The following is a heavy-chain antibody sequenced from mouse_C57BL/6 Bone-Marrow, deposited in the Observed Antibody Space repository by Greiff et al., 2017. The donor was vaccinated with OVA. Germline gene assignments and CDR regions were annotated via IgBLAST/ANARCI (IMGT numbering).Heavy chain of an antibody. Sequence: QVQLKQPGTELVKPGASVKLSCKASGYTFTSYWMHWVKQRPGQGLEWIGNINPSNGGTNYNEKFKSKATLTVDKSSSTAYMQLSSLTSEDSAVYYCARWEVGGSVAWFAYWGQGTLVTVSA. CDR1: GYTFTSYW. D-gene: IGHD1-1*02. CDR3: ARWEVGGSVAWFAY. J-gene: IGHJ3*01. V-gene: IGHV1-53*01. CDR2: INPSNGGT.